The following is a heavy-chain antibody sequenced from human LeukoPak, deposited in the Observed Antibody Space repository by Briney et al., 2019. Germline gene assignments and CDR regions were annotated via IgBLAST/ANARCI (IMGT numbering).Heavy chain of an antibody. Sequence: GGSLRLSCVASGFTFKNYAMSWVRRVPGKGLVWVSRIRSDGSDTRYAESVKGRFTISRDNAKNTLYLQMNSLRAEDTAVYYCARDWFHAIDYWGQGTLVTVSS. CDR3: ARDWFHAIDY. V-gene: IGHV3-74*01. CDR2: IRSDGSDT. CDR1: GFTFKNYA. J-gene: IGHJ4*02. D-gene: IGHD2/OR15-2a*01.